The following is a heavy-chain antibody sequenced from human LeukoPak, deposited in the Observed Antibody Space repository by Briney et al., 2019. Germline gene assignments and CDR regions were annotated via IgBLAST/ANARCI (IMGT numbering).Heavy chain of an antibody. CDR3: AREVIDFWSGELVDY. V-gene: IGHV3-23*01. CDR1: GFTFSSYA. D-gene: IGHD3-3*01. Sequence: PGGSLRLSCAASGFTFSSYAMSWVRQAPGKGLEWVSAISGSGGSTYYADSVKGRFTISRDNSKNTLYLQMNSLRAEDTAVYYCAREVIDFWSGELVDYWGQGTLVTVSS. CDR2: ISGSGGST. J-gene: IGHJ4*02.